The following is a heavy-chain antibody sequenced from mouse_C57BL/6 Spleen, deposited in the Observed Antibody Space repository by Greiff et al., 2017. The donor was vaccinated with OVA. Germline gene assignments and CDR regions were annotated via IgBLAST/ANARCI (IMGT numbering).Heavy chain of an antibody. CDR2: IDPNSGGT. CDR3: ARSSYDYGGYYYAMDY. J-gene: IGHJ4*01. CDR1: GYTFTSYW. D-gene: IGHD2-4*01. Sequence: VKLVESGAELVKPGASVKLSCKASGYTFTSYWMHWVKQRPGRGLEWIGRIDPNSGGTKYNEKFKSKATLTVDKPSSTAYMQLSSLTSEDSAVYYCARSSYDYGGYYYAMDYWGQGTSVTVSS. V-gene: IGHV1-72*01.